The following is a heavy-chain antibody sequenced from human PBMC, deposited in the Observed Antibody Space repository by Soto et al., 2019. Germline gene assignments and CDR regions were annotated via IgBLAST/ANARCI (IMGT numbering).Heavy chain of an antibody. CDR2: ISYDGNNT. D-gene: IGHD3-3*01. Sequence: GGSLRLSFAASGFVFSSYGVHWVRQAPGKGLEWVSVISYDGNNTYYADSVKGRFTISRENSKNTLYLKMDRRRTEETAVYYCATELFLAFDXWGQGTLVTVSX. V-gene: IGHV3-30*03. J-gene: IGHJ4*01. CDR3: ATELFLAFDX. CDR1: GFVFSSYG.